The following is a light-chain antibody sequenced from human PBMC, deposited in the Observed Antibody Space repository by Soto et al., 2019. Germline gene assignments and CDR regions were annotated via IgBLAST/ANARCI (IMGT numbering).Light chain of an antibody. J-gene: IGKJ4*01. CDR1: QGISSY. V-gene: IGKV1-9*01. CDR2: VAS. CDR3: QQDNTYPLT. Sequence: DIQLTQSPSFLSASVGDRVTITCRASQGISSYLAWYQQKPGKAPKLLIYVASTLQSGVPSRFSGSVSGTEFTLTISSLQPEDFATYYFQQDNTYPLTVGGGTKVEIK.